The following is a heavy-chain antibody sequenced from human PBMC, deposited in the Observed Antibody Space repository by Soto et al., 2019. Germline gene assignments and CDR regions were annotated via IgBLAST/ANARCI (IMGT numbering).Heavy chain of an antibody. J-gene: IGHJ6*02. V-gene: IGHV3-23*01. CDR2: ISGSGSST. D-gene: IGHD3-3*01. CDR3: AKEVTLIAVGPTKGGMDV. CDR1: GFIFSKYG. Sequence: EVQLLESGGGLVQPGGSLRLSCAASGFIFSKYGMSWVRQAPGKGLEWVSVISGSGSSTYSADSVKGRFTISRDNSKNTLYMQMNSLRAEDRAVYYCAKEVTLIAVGPTKGGMDVWGQGTTVTVSS.